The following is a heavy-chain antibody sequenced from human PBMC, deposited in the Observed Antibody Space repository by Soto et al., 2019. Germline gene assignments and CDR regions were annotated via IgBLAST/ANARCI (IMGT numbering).Heavy chain of an antibody. Sequence: AAVKVSCKASGDTFTSYGMSWVRQAPGQGLEWMGWISAYNGNTNYAQKLQGRVTMTTDTSTSTAYMELRSLRSDDTAVYYCARDAYYYDSSGYYPNDAFDIWGQGTMVTVSS. V-gene: IGHV1-18*01. D-gene: IGHD3-22*01. CDR1: GDTFTSYG. J-gene: IGHJ3*02. CDR2: ISAYNGNT. CDR3: ARDAYYYDSSGYYPNDAFDI.